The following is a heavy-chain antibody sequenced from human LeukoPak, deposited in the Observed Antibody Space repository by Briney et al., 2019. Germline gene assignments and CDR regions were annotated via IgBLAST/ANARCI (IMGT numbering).Heavy chain of an antibody. D-gene: IGHD5-12*01. V-gene: IGHV4-4*02. CDR1: GDSMSSSNW. Sequence: PSETLSLTCAVSGDSMSSSNWWSWVRQPPGKGLEWIGEIYHTGNTNYSPSLKGRVTISADKSKNQFSLSVTSVTAADTAVYYCVRGGGSEVCDYWGQGTLVTVSS. J-gene: IGHJ4*02. CDR2: IYHTGNT. CDR3: VRGGGSEVCDY.